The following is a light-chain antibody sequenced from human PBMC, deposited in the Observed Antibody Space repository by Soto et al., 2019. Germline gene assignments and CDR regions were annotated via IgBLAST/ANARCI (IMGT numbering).Light chain of an antibody. Sequence: EVVLTQSPGTLSLSPGERATLSCRASQNVSSSYLAWYQQKPGQAPRLLIYGASSRATGISDRFSGSGSGTDFTLTISRLEPEDFAMYYCQQYGSSPPTTFGQGTKVEIK. CDR3: QQYGSSPPTT. CDR2: GAS. CDR1: QNVSSSY. J-gene: IGKJ1*01. V-gene: IGKV3-20*01.